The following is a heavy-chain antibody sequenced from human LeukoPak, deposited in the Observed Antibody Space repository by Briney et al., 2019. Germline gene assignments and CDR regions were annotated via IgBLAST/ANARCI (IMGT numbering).Heavy chain of an antibody. CDR3: AKDRSGWYDFDY. Sequence: GGSLRLSCAASGFTFSSYGMHWVRQAPGKGLEWVAFIRYDGSNKYYADSVRGRFTISRDNSKNTLYLQMNSLRAEDTAVYYCAKDRSGWYDFDYWGQGTLVTVSS. J-gene: IGHJ4*02. D-gene: IGHD6-19*01. CDR1: GFTFSSYG. CDR2: IRYDGSNK. V-gene: IGHV3-30*02.